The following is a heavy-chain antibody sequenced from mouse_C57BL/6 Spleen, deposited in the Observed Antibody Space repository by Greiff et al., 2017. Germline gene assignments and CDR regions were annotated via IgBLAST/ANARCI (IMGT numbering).Heavy chain of an antibody. D-gene: IGHD1-1*01. Sequence: EVQLQQSGPELVKPGASVKISCKASGYTFTDYYMNWVKQSHGKSLEWIGDINPNNGGTSYNQKFKGKATLTVDKSSSTAYMELRSLTSEDSAVYYCARTGYYYGSSAWFAYWGQGTLVTVSA. J-gene: IGHJ3*01. CDR1: GYTFTDYY. CDR3: ARTGYYYGSSAWFAY. V-gene: IGHV1-26*01. CDR2: INPNNGGT.